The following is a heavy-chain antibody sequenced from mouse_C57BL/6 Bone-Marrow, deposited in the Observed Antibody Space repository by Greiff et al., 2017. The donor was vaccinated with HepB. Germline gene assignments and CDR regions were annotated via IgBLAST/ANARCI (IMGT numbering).Heavy chain of an antibody. CDR2: IYPSESET. V-gene: IGHV1-61*01. CDR1: GYTFTSYW. CDR3: ARAPYGNYLYYFDY. D-gene: IGHD2-1*01. J-gene: IGHJ2*01. Sequence: QVQLKQPGAELVRPGSSVKLSCKASGYTFTSYWMDWVKQRPGQGLEWIGNIYPSESETHYNQKFKDKATLTVDKSSSTAYMQLSSLTSEDSAVYYCARAPYGNYLYYFDYWGQGTTLTVSS.